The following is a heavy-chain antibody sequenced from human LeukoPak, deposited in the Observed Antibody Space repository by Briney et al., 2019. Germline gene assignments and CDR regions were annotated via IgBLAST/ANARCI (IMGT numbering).Heavy chain of an antibody. CDR3: VRGGYSSFDY. J-gene: IGHJ4*02. CDR1: GFAFDDYG. D-gene: IGHD3-10*01. V-gene: IGHV3-20*04. Sequence: GGSLRLSCAASGFAFDDYGMSWVRQAPGKGLEWVSGINWNGGSTGYADSVKGRFTISRDNSRNLLYLQMNSLGAEDTAVYYCVRGGYSSFDYWGQGTLVTVSS. CDR2: INWNGGST.